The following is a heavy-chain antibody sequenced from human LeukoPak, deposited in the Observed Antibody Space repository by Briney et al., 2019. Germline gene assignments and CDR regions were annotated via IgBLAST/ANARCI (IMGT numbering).Heavy chain of an antibody. Sequence: QPGGSLGLSCAVSGFTFSSYWMNWVRQAPGKGLEWVANINQDGSEKYYVDSVKGRFTISRDNAKNSLYLQMNSLRAEDTAMYYCARVTGDTSSYRPCNYWGQGTLVTVSS. CDR3: ARVTGDTSSYRPCNY. CDR1: GFTFSSYW. J-gene: IGHJ4*02. V-gene: IGHV3-7*01. CDR2: INQDGSEK. D-gene: IGHD3-22*01.